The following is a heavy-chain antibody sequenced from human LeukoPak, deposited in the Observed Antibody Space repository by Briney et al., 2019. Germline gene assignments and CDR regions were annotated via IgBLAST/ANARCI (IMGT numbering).Heavy chain of an antibody. Sequence: GGSLRLSCAASGFIFSRHGMHWVRQTPGKGLEWMAFTSADDSDKYYADSVKGRFTISRDNSKNTLYLQLNSLSAEDTAMYYCAKEGESGYSGGFDHWGQGTLVTVSS. V-gene: IGHV3-30*18. CDR1: GFIFSRHG. CDR2: TSADDSDK. CDR3: AKEGESGYSGGFDH. J-gene: IGHJ4*02. D-gene: IGHD3-3*01.